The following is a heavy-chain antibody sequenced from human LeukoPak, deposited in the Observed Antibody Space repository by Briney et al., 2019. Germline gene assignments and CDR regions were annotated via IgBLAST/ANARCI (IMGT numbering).Heavy chain of an antibody. CDR1: GYTFTSYG. V-gene: IGHV1-18*01. Sequence: GASVTVSCKASGYTFTSYGISWVRQAPGQGLEWMGWISGYNGNTNYAQEKLQGRVTMTTDTSTSTAYMELRSLRSGDTAVYYCARDLKRGYSSGRYSWGTGSSNDYWGQGTLVTVSS. J-gene: IGHJ4*02. CDR2: ISGYNGNT. CDR3: ARDLKRGYSSGRYSWGTGSSNDY. D-gene: IGHD6-19*01.